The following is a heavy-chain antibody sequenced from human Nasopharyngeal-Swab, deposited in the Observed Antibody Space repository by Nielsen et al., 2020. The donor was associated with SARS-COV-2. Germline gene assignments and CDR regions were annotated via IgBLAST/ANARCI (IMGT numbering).Heavy chain of an antibody. CDR2: INPSGGGT. CDR3: ARRGGDDYVWGSYNYYFDY. V-gene: IGHV1-46*01. Sequence: ASVKVSCKASGYTFTSHYMHWVRQAPGQGLEWMGIINPSGGGTTYAQKFQGRVTMTRDTSTSTVYMELSSLRAEDTAVYYCARRGGDDYVWGSYNYYFDYWGQGTLVTVSS. J-gene: IGHJ4*02. D-gene: IGHD3-16*01. CDR1: GYTFTSHY.